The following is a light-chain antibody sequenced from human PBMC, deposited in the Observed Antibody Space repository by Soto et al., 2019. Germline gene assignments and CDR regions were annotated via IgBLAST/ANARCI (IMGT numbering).Light chain of an antibody. V-gene: IGKV1-39*01. Sequence: DIQMTESASSLSASVGDRVTITCRASQSISSYLNWYQQKPGKAPKLLIYAASSLQSGVPSRFSGSGSGTDFTLTISSLQTQDFAAYYCQQSSSTLGITFGQGTRLEIK. CDR3: QQSSSTLGIT. CDR1: QSISSY. CDR2: AAS. J-gene: IGKJ5*01.